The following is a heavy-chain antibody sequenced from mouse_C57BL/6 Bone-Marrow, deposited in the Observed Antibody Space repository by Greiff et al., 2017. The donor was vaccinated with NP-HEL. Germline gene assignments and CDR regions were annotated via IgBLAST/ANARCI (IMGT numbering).Heavy chain of an antibody. J-gene: IGHJ1*03. V-gene: IGHV5-4*01. CDR2: ISDGGSYT. Sequence: EVKLMESGGGLVKPGGSLKLSCAASGFTFSSYAMSWVRQTPEKRLEWVATISDGGSYTYYPDNVKGRFTISRDNAKNNLYLQMSHLKSEDTAMYYCARDRKNSSPWYFDVWGTGTTVTVSS. CDR3: ARDRKNSSPWYFDV. D-gene: IGHD1-1*01. CDR1: GFTFSSYA.